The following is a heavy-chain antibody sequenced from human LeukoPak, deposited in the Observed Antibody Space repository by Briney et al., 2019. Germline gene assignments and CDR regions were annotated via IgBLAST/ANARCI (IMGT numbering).Heavy chain of an antibody. Sequence: GGSLRLSCAASGFTFSSYAMSWVRQAPGKGLEWVAVISSDGSYKYYADSVKGRFTISRDNSKNTLYLQMNSLIPEDTAVYYCARQYSSGQWYFDYWGQGTLVTVSS. V-gene: IGHV3-30*04. CDR1: GFTFSSYA. CDR2: ISSDGSYK. CDR3: ARQYSSGQWYFDY. J-gene: IGHJ4*02. D-gene: IGHD5-18*01.